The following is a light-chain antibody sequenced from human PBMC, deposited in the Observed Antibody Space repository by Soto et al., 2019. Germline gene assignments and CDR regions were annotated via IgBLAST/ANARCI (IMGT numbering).Light chain of an antibody. J-gene: IGKJ1*01. CDR3: QEYSSYWT. V-gene: IGKV1-5*01. Sequence: IHMTQSPSTLSASALYRVTITFRASQSINSRLAWYQQKPGKAPKLLIYDASNLESGVPSRFSGSGSGTEFTLIISSLQSDDFATYYCQEYSSYWTFGQGTKVDIK. CDR1: QSINSR. CDR2: DAS.